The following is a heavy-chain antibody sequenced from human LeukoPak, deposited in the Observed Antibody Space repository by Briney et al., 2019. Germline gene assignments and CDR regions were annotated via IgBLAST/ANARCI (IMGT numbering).Heavy chain of an antibody. V-gene: IGHV4-34*01. CDR2: INHSGST. J-gene: IGHJ4*02. D-gene: IGHD1-26*01. CDR3: ATKIVGGPYYFDY. Sequence: PSETLSLTCAVYGGSFSGYYWSWIRQPPGKGLEWIGEINHSGSTNYNPSLKSRVTISVDTSKNQFSLKLSSVTAADTAVYYCATKIVGGPYYFDYWGQGTLVTVSS. CDR1: GGSFSGYY.